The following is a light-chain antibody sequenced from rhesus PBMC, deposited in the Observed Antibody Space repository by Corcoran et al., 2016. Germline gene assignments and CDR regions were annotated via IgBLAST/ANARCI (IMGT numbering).Light chain of an antibody. V-gene: IGKV1-22*01. CDR1: QSISSW. J-gene: IGKJ1*01. CDR2: KAS. CDR3: QHYSSGPWT. Sequence: DIQMTQSPSSLSASVGDTVTITCRASQSISSWLAWYQQKLGTAPQLLIYKASTLQLGVPSRFSGSGAETSFTLPFSSLQSEGFATYFDQHYSSGPWTFGQGTKVEIK.